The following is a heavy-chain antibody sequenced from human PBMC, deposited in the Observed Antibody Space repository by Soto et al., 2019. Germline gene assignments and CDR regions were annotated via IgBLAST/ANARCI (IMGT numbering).Heavy chain of an antibody. CDR3: AGDRPRGHYGSGSSNYCGMDV. Sequence: SVKVSCKASGGTFSSYAISWVRQAPGQGLEWMGGIIPIFGTANYAQKFQGRVTITADKSTSTAYMELSSLRSEDTAVYYCAGDRPRGHYGSGSSNYCGMDVWGQGTTVTVSS. CDR2: IIPIFGTA. J-gene: IGHJ6*02. V-gene: IGHV1-69*06. D-gene: IGHD3-10*01. CDR1: GGTFSSYA.